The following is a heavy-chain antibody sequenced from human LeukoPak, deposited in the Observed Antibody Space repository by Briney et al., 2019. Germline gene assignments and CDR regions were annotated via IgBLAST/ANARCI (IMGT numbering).Heavy chain of an antibody. V-gene: IGHV3-48*01. CDR3: AKAHPDYYDSSGYSFDP. D-gene: IGHD3-22*01. J-gene: IGHJ5*02. CDR1: GFTFSSYV. Sequence: GGSLRLSCAASGFTFSSYVMSWVRQAPGKGLEWVSYINHNAETIYYADSVKGRFTISRDNAKNVLYLQMNSLRAEDTAVYYCAKAHPDYYDSSGYSFDPWGQGTLVTVSS. CDR2: INHNAETI.